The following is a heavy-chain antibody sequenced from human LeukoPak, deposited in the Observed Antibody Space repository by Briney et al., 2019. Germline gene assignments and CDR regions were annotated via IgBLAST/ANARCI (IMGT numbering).Heavy chain of an antibody. CDR2: IWYDGSNE. J-gene: IGHJ4*02. CDR1: GFTFSRYG. V-gene: IGHV3-33*01. D-gene: IGHD1-26*01. Sequence: GGSLRLSCAASGFTFSRYGMHWVRQAPGKGLEGVAGIWYDGSNEYYADSVKGRFTIFRDNSKNTLHLQMNSLRAEDTAVYYCARPLVGDALDYWGQGTLVTVSS. CDR3: ARPLVGDALDY.